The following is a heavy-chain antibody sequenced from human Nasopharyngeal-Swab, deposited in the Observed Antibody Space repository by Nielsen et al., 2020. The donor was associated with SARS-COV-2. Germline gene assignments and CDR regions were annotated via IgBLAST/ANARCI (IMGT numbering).Heavy chain of an antibody. CDR2: IIPIFGTA. Sequence: WGRQAPGQGLEWMGGIIPIFGTANYAQKFQGRVTITADESTSTAYMELSSLRSEDTAVYYCASTGPGVVVAATTFDYWGQGTLVTVSS. CDR3: ASTGPGVVVAATTFDY. D-gene: IGHD2-15*01. J-gene: IGHJ4*02. V-gene: IGHV1-69*01.